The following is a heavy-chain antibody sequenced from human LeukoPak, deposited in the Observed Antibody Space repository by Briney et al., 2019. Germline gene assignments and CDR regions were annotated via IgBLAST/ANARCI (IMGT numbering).Heavy chain of an antibody. J-gene: IGHJ4*02. V-gene: IGHV3-23*01. D-gene: IGHD3-22*01. CDR3: AKDRGVGVVVITTSRGYFDY. CDR1: GFTFSSYA. Sequence: GGSLRLSCAASGFTFSSYAMSWVRQAPGKGLEWVSAISGSGGSTYYADSVKGRFTISRDNSKNTLYLQMNSLRAEDTAVYYCAKDRGVGVVVITTSRGYFDYWGQGTLVTVSS. CDR2: ISGSGGST.